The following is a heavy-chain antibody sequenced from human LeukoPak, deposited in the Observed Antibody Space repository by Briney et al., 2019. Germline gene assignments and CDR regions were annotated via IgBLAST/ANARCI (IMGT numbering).Heavy chain of an antibody. CDR2: INPNSGGT. CDR1: GYTFADYY. CDR3: AKEAVLYAYYFDS. J-gene: IGHJ4*02. Sequence: GASVKVSCKASGYTFADYYIHWVRQAPGQGLEWMGWINPNSGGTNFAQKFQGRVTMTRDTSIGTVYMELRTLRSDDTAVYYCAKEAVLYAYYFDSWGQGTLVIVSS. V-gene: IGHV1-2*02. D-gene: IGHD2-2*02.